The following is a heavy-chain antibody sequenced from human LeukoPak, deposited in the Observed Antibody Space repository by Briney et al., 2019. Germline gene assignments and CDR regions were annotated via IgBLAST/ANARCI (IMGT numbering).Heavy chain of an antibody. Sequence: GASVKASSKTSGYTFTDYYLHWVRQAPGQGLEWMGWINPNSGRTSSAQKFQGRVTMTRDTSIATVYMEVTWLTSDDTAIYYCARADRLHGGPYLIGPWGQGTLVTVSS. V-gene: IGHV1-2*02. CDR3: ARADRLHGGPYLIGP. D-gene: IGHD2-21*01. CDR2: INPNSGRT. J-gene: IGHJ5*02. CDR1: GYTFTDYY.